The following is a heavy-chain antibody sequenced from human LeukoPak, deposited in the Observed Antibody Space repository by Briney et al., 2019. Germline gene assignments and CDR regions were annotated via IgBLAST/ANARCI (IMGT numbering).Heavy chain of an antibody. Sequence: ASVKVSCKASGGTFSSYAISWVRQDPGQGLEWMGRIVPILGIANYAQKFQGRVTITADKSTSTAYMELSSLRSEDTAVYYCARANSSSSAPDYWGQGTLVTVSS. CDR2: IVPILGIA. J-gene: IGHJ4*02. D-gene: IGHD6-6*01. CDR1: GGTFSSYA. V-gene: IGHV1-69*04. CDR3: ARANSSSSAPDY.